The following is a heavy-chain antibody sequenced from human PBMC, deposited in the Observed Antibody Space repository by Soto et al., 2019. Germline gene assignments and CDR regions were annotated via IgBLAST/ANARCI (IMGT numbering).Heavy chain of an antibody. V-gene: IGHV1-2*02. CDR1: GYTFTGYY. Sequence: ASVKVSCKASGYTFTGYYMHCVRQAPGQGLEWMGWIDPNSGGTNYAQKFQGRVTMTGDTSISTAYMELSRLRSDDTAVYYCARARRVGIAVAVYNWFDPWGQGTLVTVSS. D-gene: IGHD6-19*01. CDR2: IDPNSGGT. CDR3: ARARRVGIAVAVYNWFDP. J-gene: IGHJ5*02.